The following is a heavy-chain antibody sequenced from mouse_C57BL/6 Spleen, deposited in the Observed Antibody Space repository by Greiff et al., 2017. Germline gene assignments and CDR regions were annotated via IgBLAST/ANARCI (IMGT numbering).Heavy chain of an antibody. J-gene: IGHJ2*01. CDR1: VFSLSTFGMG. V-gene: IGHV8-9*01. Sequence: QVTLKESGPGILQPSQTLSLTCSFSVFSLSTFGMGVSWIRQPSGKGLEWLAHIYWDEDKHYKPSLKSRLTISKDTSNNQVFLKITTVDTADSSTYYSSRPYSNYLYWGQGTTLTVSS. CDR3: SRPYSNYLY. CDR2: IYWDEDK. D-gene: IGHD2-5*01.